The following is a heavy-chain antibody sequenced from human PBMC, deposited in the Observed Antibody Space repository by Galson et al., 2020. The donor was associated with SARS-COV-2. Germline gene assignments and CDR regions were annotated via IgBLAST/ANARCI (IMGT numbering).Heavy chain of an antibody. CDR2: IDWDDDK. Sequence: SGPTLVKPTQTLTLTCTFSGFSLSTSGMRVSWIRQPPGKALEWLARIDWDDDKFYSTSLKTRLTISKDTSKNQVVLTMTNMDPVDTATDYCARTAYDILTGYASAFGCWCQGTLVTLSS. J-gene: IGHJ4*02. D-gene: IGHD3-9*01. CDR1: GFSLSTSGMR. CDR3: ARTAYDILTGYASAFGC. V-gene: IGHV2-70*04.